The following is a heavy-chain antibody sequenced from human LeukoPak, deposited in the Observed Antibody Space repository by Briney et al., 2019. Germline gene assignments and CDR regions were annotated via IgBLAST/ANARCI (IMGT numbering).Heavy chain of an antibody. CDR3: ARDKGFYGDYVWFDP. Sequence: SETLSLTCAVYGGSFSGYYWSWIRQPPGKGLEWIGEINHSGSTNYNPSLKSRVTISVDTSKNQFSLKLSSVTAADTAVYYCARDKGFYGDYVWFDPWGQGTLVTVSS. J-gene: IGHJ5*02. V-gene: IGHV4-34*01. CDR1: GGSFSGYY. D-gene: IGHD4-17*01. CDR2: INHSGST.